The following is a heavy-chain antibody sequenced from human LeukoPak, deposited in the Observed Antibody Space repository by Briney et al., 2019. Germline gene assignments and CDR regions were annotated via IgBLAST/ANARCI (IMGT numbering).Heavy chain of an antibody. V-gene: IGHV4-34*01. CDR1: GGSFSGYY. J-gene: IGHJ3*02. CDR2: INHSGST. CDR3: ARVDVSRGAFDI. D-gene: IGHD3-10*01. Sequence: SETLSLTCAVYGGSFSGYYWSWIRQPPGKGLEWIGEINHSGSTNYNPSPKSRVTISVDTSKNQFSLKLSSVTAADTAVYYCARVDVSRGAFDIWGQGTMVTVSS.